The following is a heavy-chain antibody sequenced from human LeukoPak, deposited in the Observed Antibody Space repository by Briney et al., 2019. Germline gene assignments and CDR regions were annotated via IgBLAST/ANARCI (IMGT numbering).Heavy chain of an antibody. D-gene: IGHD3-9*01. CDR1: GFTFSSYA. CDR2: ISGSGGST. CDR3: AKGAGSILRYFDWLLLN. J-gene: IGHJ4*02. Sequence: GGSLRLSCAAPGFTFSSYAMSWVRQAPGKGLEWVSAISGSGGSTYYADSVKGRFTISRDNSKNTLYLQMNSLRAEDTAVYYCAKGAGSILRYFDWLLLNWGQGTLVTVSS. V-gene: IGHV3-23*01.